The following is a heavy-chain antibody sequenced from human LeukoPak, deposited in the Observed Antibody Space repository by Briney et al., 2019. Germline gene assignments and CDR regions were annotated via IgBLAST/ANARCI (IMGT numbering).Heavy chain of an antibody. Sequence: GGSLRLSCAASGFTFSSYWMHWVRQAPGKGLVWVSRIKSDGSNTNYADSVKGRFTISRDNAKNTLHLQMNSLRSDDTAVYYCAREVGDCSFDYWGQGTLVTVSS. D-gene: IGHD2-21*02. J-gene: IGHJ4*02. CDR3: AREVGDCSFDY. CDR2: IKSDGSNT. V-gene: IGHV3-74*01. CDR1: GFTFSSYW.